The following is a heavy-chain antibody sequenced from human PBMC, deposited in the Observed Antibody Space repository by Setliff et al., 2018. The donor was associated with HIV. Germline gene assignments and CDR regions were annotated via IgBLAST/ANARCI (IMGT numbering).Heavy chain of an antibody. CDR3: AKEDQRVTSVDY. CDR1: GFTFRSYG. V-gene: IGHV3-30*02. D-gene: IGHD2-2*01. CDR2: IRLDGSDK. Sequence: GGSLRLSCAASGFTFRSYGMHWVRKAPGKGLEWVAFIRLDGSDKFYADSVKGRFTISRDNSKNTLFLQMNSLRSEDTAVYYCAKEDQRVTSVDYWGQGTPVTVSS. J-gene: IGHJ4*02.